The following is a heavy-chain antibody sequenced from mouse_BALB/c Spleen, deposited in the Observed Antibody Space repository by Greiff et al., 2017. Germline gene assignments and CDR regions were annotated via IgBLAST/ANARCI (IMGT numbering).Heavy chain of an antibody. Sequence: QVQLQQPGAELVRPGASVKLSCKASGYTFTSYWINWVKQRPGQGLEWIGNIYPSDSYTNYNQKFKDKVTLTVDKSSSTAYMQLSSPTSEDSAVYYCTRTRDYAMDYWGQGTSVTVSS. CDR1: GYTFTSYW. CDR2: IYPSDSYT. J-gene: IGHJ4*01. CDR3: TRTRDYAMDY. V-gene: IGHV1-69*02.